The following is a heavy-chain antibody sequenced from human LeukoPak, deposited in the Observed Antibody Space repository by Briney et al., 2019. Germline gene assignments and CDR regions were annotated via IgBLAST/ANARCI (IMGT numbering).Heavy chain of an antibody. CDR2: IKQDGSEK. Sequence: GGSLRLSCAASGFTFSSYSMNWVRQAPGKGLEWVANIKQDGSEKYYVDSVKGRFTISRDNAKNSLYLQMNSLRAEDTAVYYCARDSPGSGWEIDYRGQGTLVTVSS. J-gene: IGHJ4*02. CDR1: GFTFSSYS. V-gene: IGHV3-7*01. D-gene: IGHD6-19*01. CDR3: ARDSPGSGWEIDY.